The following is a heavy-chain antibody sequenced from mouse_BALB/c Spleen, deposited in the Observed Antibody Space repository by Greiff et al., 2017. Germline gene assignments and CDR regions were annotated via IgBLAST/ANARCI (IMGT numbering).Heavy chain of an antibody. Sequence: EVKLVESGGGLVKPGGSLKLSCAASGFTFSSYAMSWVRQTPEKRLEWVASISSGGSTYYPDSVKGRFTISRDNARNILYLQMSSLKSEDTAMYYCARHFPYFDYWGQGTTLTVSS. CDR2: ISSGGST. V-gene: IGHV5-6-5*01. CDR1: GFTFSSYA. J-gene: IGHJ2*01. CDR3: ARHFPYFDY.